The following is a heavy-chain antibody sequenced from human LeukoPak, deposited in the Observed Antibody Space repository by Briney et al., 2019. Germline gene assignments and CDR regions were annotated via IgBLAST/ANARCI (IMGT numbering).Heavy chain of an antibody. D-gene: IGHD6-13*01. J-gene: IGHJ4*02. Sequence: GGSLRLSCAASGLTVGDYGMSWVRQAPGKGLEWVSGINWSGESTGYADSVKGRFTISRDNAKNALYLQMNSLRAEDTALYYCARDLSSSWYSLGYWGRGTLVTVSS. V-gene: IGHV3-20*04. CDR2: INWSGEST. CDR1: GLTVGDYG. CDR3: ARDLSSSWYSLGY.